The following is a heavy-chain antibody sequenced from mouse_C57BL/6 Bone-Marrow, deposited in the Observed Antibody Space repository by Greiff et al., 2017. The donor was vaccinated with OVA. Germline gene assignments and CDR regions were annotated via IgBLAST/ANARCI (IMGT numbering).Heavy chain of an antibody. D-gene: IGHD3-2*02. CDR1: GYTFTSYW. V-gene: IGHV1-64*01. CDR2: IHPNSGST. Sequence: VKLQESGAELVKPGASVKLSCKASGYTFTSYWMHWVKQRPGQGLEWIGMIHPNSGSTNYNEKFKSKATLTVDKSSSTAYMQLSSLTSEDSAVYYCARDSSGYGAMDYWGQGTSVTVSS. CDR3: ARDSSGYGAMDY. J-gene: IGHJ4*01.